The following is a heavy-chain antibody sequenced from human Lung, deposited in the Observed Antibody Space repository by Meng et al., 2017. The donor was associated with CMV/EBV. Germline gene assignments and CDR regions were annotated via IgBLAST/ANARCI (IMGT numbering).Heavy chain of an antibody. V-gene: IGHV3-74*01. CDR3: VREGDHWNFDY. CDR2: IKTDGTYS. Sequence: GGSLRLXXAASGFTFSRYWMHWVRQTPEKGLVWVSRIKTDGTYSNYADYVKGRFTISRDNARNTLYLQMNSLGGEDTAVYFCVREGDHWNFDYWGQGTLVTVSS. CDR1: GFTFSRYW. D-gene: IGHD1-1*01. J-gene: IGHJ4*02.